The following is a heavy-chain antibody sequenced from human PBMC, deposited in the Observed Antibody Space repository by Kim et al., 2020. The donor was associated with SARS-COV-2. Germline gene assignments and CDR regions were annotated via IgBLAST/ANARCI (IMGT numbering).Heavy chain of an antibody. CDR2: IYSGGST. Sequence: GGSLRLSCAASGFTVSSNYMSWVRQAPGKGLEWVSVIYSGGSTYYADSVKGRFTISRHNSKNKLYLQMNSLRAEDTAVYYCARGSGWYSWAYYFDYWGQGTLVTVSS. D-gene: IGHD6-19*01. CDR3: ARGSGWYSWAYYFDY. J-gene: IGHJ4*02. CDR1: GFTVSSNY. V-gene: IGHV3-53*04.